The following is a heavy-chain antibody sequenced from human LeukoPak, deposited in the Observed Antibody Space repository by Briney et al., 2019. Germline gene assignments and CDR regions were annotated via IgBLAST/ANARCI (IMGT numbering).Heavy chain of an antibody. CDR2: IKSKTDGGTT. CDR1: GFTFSNAW. CDR3: TCVYYDSSDAFDI. D-gene: IGHD3-22*01. J-gene: IGHJ3*02. V-gene: IGHV3-15*01. Sequence: GGSLRLSCAASGFTFSNAWMSWVRQAPGKGLEWVGRIKSKTDGGTTDYAAPVKGRFTISRDDSKNTLYLQMNSLKTEDTAVYYCTCVYYDSSDAFDIWGQGTMVTVSS.